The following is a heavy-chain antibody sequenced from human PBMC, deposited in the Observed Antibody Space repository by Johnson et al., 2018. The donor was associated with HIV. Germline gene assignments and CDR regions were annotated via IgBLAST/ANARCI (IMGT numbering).Heavy chain of an antibody. D-gene: IGHD3-10*01. CDR2: LFSGDTT. CDR3: ARVVGQLLWFGELLEDDAFDI. V-gene: IGHV3-66*01. J-gene: IGHJ3*02. CDR1: GFTFSDYN. Sequence: VQLVESGGGVVQPGRSLRLSCAASGFTFSDYNMSWVRQAPGKGLEWVSVLFSGDTTYYADSVNGRLTISRDNSKNTLYLQMNSLRAEDTAVYYCARVVGQLLWFGELLEDDAFDIWGQGTMVTVSS.